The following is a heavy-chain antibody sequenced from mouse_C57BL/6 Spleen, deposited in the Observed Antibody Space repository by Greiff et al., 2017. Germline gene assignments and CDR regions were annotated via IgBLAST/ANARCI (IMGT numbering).Heavy chain of an antibody. CDR3: TREKDGSRYGFDY. J-gene: IGHJ2*01. D-gene: IGHD1-1*01. V-gene: IGHV1-54*01. CDR2: INPGSGGT. CDR1: GYAFTNYL. Sequence: QVQLQQSGAELVRPGTSVKVSCTASGYAFTNYLIEWVKQRPGQGLEWIGVINPGSGGTNYNEKFKGKATLTADKSSSTAYMQLSSLTSEDSAVYFCTREKDGSRYGFDYWGQGTTLTVSS.